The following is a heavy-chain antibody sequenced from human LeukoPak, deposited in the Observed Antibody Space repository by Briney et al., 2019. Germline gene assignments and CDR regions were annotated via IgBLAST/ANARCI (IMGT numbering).Heavy chain of an antibody. V-gene: IGHV3-49*04. CDR2: IRSKTYDKTT. Sequence: PGGSLRLSCTGSGFTFGDYAMNWVRQVPGKGLEWIGFIRSKTYDKTTEYAASVKDRFTISRDDSKNIAYLQINSLKVEDTAVYYCSRPGSGDCYFCRPGQDWGQGTLITVSS. D-gene: IGHD2-21*02. CDR1: GFTFGDYA. J-gene: IGHJ4*02. CDR3: SRPGSGDCYFCRPGQD.